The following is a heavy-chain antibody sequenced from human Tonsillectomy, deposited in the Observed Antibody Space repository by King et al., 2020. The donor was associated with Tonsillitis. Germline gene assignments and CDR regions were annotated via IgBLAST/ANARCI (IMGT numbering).Heavy chain of an antibody. CDR2: ISYDGSNK. V-gene: IGHV3-30*18. CDR1: GFYG. CDR3: AKKGPYDAFDV. Sequence: VQLVESGGGVVQPGRSLRLSCAASGFYGMHWVRQAPGKGLEWVAVISYDGSNKYYTDSVKGRFTISRDNSKNTLYLQMNSLRADDTAVYYCAKKGPYDAFDVWGQGTMVTVSS. J-gene: IGHJ3*01.